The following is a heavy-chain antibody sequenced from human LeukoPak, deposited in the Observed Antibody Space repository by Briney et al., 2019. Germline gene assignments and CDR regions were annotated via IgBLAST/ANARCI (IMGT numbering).Heavy chain of an antibody. D-gene: IGHD3-3*01. J-gene: IGHJ4*02. CDR1: GGSFSGYY. V-gene: IGHV4-34*01. CDR3: ARVWMRGLIDY. CDR2: INHSGST. Sequence: SETLSLTCAVYGGSFSGYYWSWIRQPPGKGLEWIGEINHSGSTNYNPSLKSRVTISVDTSKNQFSLKLSSVTAADTAVYYCARVWMRGLIDYWGQGTLVTVPS.